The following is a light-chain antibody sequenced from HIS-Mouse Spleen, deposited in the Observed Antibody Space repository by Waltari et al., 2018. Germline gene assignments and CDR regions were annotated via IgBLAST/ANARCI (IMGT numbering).Light chain of an antibody. CDR2: GKN. V-gene: IGLV3-19*01. CDR3: NSRDSSGNHVV. Sequence: SSALTQDPAVSVAFGQTVRITCHGYHLRSSYASWYKQKPGQAPVLVIYGKNNRPSGIPDRFSGSSSGKTASLTITGAQAEDEADYYCNSRDSSGNHVVFGGGTKLTVL. CDR1: HLRSSY. J-gene: IGLJ2*01.